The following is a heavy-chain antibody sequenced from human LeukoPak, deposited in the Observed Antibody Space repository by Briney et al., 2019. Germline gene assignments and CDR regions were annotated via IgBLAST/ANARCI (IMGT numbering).Heavy chain of an antibody. D-gene: IGHD6-19*01. Sequence: SETLSLTCTVSGGSISSGSYYWSWIRQPAGKGLEWIGRIYTSGSTNYNPSLKSRVTISVDTSKNQFSLKLSPVTAADTAVYYCAREEAAVAGMLDYWGQGTLVTVSS. CDR1: GGSISSGSYY. CDR2: IYTSGST. J-gene: IGHJ4*02. V-gene: IGHV4-61*02. CDR3: AREEAAVAGMLDY.